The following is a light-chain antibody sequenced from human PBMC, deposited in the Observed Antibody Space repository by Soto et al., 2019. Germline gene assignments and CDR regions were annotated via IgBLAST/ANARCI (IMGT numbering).Light chain of an antibody. J-gene: IGKJ2*01. CDR2: DAS. CDR1: QSVSSD. CDR3: QQRSNWPPMYT. V-gene: IGKV3-11*01. Sequence: EIVLTQSPATLSLSPGERATLSCRASQSVSSDLAWYQQKPGQAPRLLIYDASNMATGIPARFSGSGSGTDFTLTISSLEPEDFAVYYCQQRSNWPPMYTFGQGTKLEIK.